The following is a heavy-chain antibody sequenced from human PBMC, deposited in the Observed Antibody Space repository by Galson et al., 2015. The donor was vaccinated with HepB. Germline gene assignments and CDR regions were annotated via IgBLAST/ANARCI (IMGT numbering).Heavy chain of an antibody. CDR2: ISSSGSYT. Sequence: LRLSCAASGFTFSKYYMSWVRQAPGKGLEWISYISSSGSYTVYADSVKGRLTISRDNAKNSVFLQMNSVRADDTAVYYCTKDGGGRTWYYTDWGQGTLVTVSS. D-gene: IGHD3-10*01. J-gene: IGHJ4*02. CDR3: TKDGGGRTWYYTD. CDR1: GFTFSKYY. V-gene: IGHV3-11*06.